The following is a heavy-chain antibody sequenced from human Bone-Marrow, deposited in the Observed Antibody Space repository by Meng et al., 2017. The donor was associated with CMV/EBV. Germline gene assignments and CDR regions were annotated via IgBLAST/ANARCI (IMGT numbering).Heavy chain of an antibody. CDR3: ARARGYSYGYHYYYYYGMDV. V-gene: IGHV4-34*01. CDR1: GGSFSGYY. CDR2: INHSGST. J-gene: IGHJ6*02. D-gene: IGHD5-18*01. Sequence: SETLSLTCAVYGGSFSGYYWSWIRQPPGKGLEWIGEINHSGSTNYNPSLKSRVTISVDTSKNQFSLKLSSVTAANTAVYYCARARGYSYGYHYYYYYGMDVWGQGPTVTVPS.